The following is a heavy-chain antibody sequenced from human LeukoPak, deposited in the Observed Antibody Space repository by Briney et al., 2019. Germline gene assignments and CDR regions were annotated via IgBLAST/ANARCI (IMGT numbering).Heavy chain of an antibody. D-gene: IGHD3-22*01. CDR3: AGPYYYDSRIDP. J-gene: IGHJ5*02. CDR2: MYYSGSA. Sequence: SQTLSLTCTLSGVSISSGDYCWSWLRHPPGTGREWLGYMYYSGSAYYNPSFKSRATISVDTSKNQFSLYLSSVTAADTAVYYCAGPYYYDSRIDPWGQGTLVTVSS. CDR1: GVSISSGDYC. V-gene: IGHV4-30-4*08.